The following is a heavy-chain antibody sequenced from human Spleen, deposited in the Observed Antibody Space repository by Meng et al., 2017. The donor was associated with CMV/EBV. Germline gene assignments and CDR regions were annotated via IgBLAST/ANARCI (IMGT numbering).Heavy chain of an antibody. Sequence: CKASGYTFSDYYSHWVRQAPGQGLEWMGWIYPNSGDTNHARTFQGRVTLTRDASISTAYMELSRLKSNDTAVYFCARWDDNGGSGFTFWGQGTLVTVSS. CDR2: IYPNSGDT. CDR3: ARWDDNGGSGFTF. V-gene: IGHV1-2*02. CDR1: GYTFSDYY. J-gene: IGHJ4*02. D-gene: IGHD4/OR15-4a*01.